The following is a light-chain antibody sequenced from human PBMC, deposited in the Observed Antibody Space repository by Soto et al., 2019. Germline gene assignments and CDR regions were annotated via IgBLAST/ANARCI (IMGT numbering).Light chain of an antibody. CDR2: AAS. CDR3: QQSYSTSWT. V-gene: IGKV1-39*01. Sequence: EIQMTKYQSSLSASVGDRVTITCRASQSISSYLNWYQQKPGKAPKLLIYAASSLQSGVPSRFSGSGSGTDFSLTISSLQPEDFATYYCQQSYSTSWTLGQGTKLDIK. J-gene: IGKJ1*01. CDR1: QSISSY.